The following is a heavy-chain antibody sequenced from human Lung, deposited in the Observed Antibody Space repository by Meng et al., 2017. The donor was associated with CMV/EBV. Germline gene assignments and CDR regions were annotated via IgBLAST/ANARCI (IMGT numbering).Heavy chain of an antibody. Sequence: ESLKISXAASGFTFSSYSMNWVRQAPGKGLEWVSSISSGSSYIYYADSVKGRFTISRDNAKNSLYLQMNSLRAEDTAVYYCARDHYDFWSGYYLYYYYGMDVWGQGTTVTSSS. D-gene: IGHD3-3*01. CDR1: GFTFSSYS. V-gene: IGHV3-21*01. J-gene: IGHJ6*02. CDR3: ARDHYDFWSGYYLYYYYGMDV. CDR2: ISSGSSYI.